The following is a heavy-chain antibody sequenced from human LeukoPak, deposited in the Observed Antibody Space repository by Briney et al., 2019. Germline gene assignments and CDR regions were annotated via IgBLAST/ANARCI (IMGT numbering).Heavy chain of an antibody. CDR2: IYYSGST. J-gene: IGHJ4*02. D-gene: IGHD3-22*01. CDR1: GGSISSSSYY. V-gene: IGHV4-39*01. CDR3: ARLYYDSSGYYQICYFDY. Sequence: SETLSLTCTVPGGSISSSSYYWGWIRQPPGKGLEWIGSIYYSGSTYYNPSLKSRVTISVATSKNQFSLNLSSVTAADTAVYYCARLYYDSSGYYQICYFDYWGQGTLVTVSS.